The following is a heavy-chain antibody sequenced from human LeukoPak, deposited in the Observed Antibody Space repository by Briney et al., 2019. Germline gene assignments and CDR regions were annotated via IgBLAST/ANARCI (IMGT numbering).Heavy chain of an antibody. Sequence: GGSLSSSCPPPGFPSRVYERTWVGQAPGKGLEWFSYISSSGSTIYYADSVKGRFTISRDNAKNSLYLQMNSLRAEDTAVYYCARESSVNWFDPWGQGTLVTVSS. CDR1: GFPSRVYE. J-gene: IGHJ5*02. D-gene: IGHD5/OR15-5a*01. CDR2: ISSSGSTI. CDR3: ARESSVNWFDP. V-gene: IGHV3-48*03.